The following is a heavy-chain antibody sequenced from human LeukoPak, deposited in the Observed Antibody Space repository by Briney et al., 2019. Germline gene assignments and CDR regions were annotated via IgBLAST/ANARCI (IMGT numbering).Heavy chain of an antibody. CDR1: GGSFSGYY. CDR3: ARASIVVPAAAFDY. CDR2: INHSGST. J-gene: IGHJ4*02. D-gene: IGHD2-2*01. Sequence: SETLSLTCAVYGGSFSGYYWSWIRQPPGKGLEWIGEINHSGSTNYNPSLKSRVTISVDTSKNQFSLKLSSVTAADTAVYYCARASIVVPAAAFDYWGQGTLVTASS. V-gene: IGHV4-34*01.